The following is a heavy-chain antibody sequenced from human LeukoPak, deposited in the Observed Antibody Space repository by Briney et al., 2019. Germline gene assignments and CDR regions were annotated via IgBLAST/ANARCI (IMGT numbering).Heavy chain of an antibody. CDR2: MNPNSGNT. CDR3: AREPYYYDSSGYYYWGYYYYGMDV. J-gene: IGHJ6*02. CDR1: GYTFTSYD. Sequence: ASVKVSCKASGYTFTSYDVNWVRQATGQGLEWMGWMNPNSGNTGYAQKFQGRVTMTRNTSISTAYMELSSLRSEDTAVYYCAREPYYYDSSGYYYWGYYYYGMDVWGQGTTVTVSS. V-gene: IGHV1-8*01. D-gene: IGHD3-22*01.